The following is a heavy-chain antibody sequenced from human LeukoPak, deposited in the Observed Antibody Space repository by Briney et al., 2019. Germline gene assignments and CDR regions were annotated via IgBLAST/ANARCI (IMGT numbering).Heavy chain of an antibody. CDR3: ARDMTAHSSAVSGVPGDY. V-gene: IGHV3-43D*03. CDR1: GFSFDDHA. Sequence: TGGSLRLSCAASGFSFDDHAMHWVRQAPGRGLEWVSLTNGDGSIIYYGDSVRGRFTISRDNSKNSLFLQMHSLRAEDSAFYYCARDMTAHSSAVSGVPGDYWGQGTLVTVSS. J-gene: IGHJ4*02. D-gene: IGHD2-21*02. CDR2: TNGDGSII.